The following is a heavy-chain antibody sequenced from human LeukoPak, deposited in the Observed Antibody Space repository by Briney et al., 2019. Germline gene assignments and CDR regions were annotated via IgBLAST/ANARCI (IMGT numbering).Heavy chain of an antibody. D-gene: IGHD5-24*01. V-gene: IGHV1-69*04. CDR3: ARGGGRDGYNFDY. J-gene: IGHJ4*02. CDR2: IIPILGVA. CDR1: GGTFSSYA. Sequence: SVKVSCKASGGTFSSYAISWVRQAPGQGLEWMGRIIPILGVANYAQKFQGRVTITADKSTSTAYMELSSLRSEDTAVYYCARGGGRDGYNFDYWGQGTLVTVSS.